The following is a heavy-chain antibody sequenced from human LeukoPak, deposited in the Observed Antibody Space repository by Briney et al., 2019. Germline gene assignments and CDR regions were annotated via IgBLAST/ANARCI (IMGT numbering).Heavy chain of an antibody. D-gene: IGHD1-20*01. J-gene: IGHJ4*02. CDR2: INVPNGHI. CDR1: GYTFGHYY. CDR3: ARDSNWNVDY. V-gene: IGHV1-18*01. Sequence: ASVKVSCKASGYTFGHYYISWVRQAPGQGLEWMGWINVPNGHINYAPKLQGRVTLTTDTFTSTAYMEVRSLTSDDTAIYYCARDSNWNVDYWGQGTLVTVSS.